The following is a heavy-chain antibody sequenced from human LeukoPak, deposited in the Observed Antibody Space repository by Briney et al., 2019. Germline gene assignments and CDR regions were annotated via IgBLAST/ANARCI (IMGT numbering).Heavy chain of an antibody. CDR2: ISSSGSPI. CDR1: GFTFSTYA. CDR3: AREYYYDSTGWGAFDI. J-gene: IGHJ3*02. D-gene: IGHD3-22*01. Sequence: GGSLRLSCAASGFTFSTYAMNWVRQAPGKGLEWVSYISSSGSPIYYADSVKGRFTISRDNAKNSLYLQMNSLRAEDTAVYYCAREYYYDSTGWGAFDIWGQGTMVTVSS. V-gene: IGHV3-48*04.